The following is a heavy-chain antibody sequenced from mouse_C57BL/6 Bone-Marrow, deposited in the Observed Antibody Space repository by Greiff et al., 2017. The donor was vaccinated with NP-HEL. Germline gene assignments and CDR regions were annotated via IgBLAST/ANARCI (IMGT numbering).Heavy chain of an antibody. J-gene: IGHJ2*01. CDR3: ARGNRQLRLHPDY. CDR2: IYPGDGDT. V-gene: IGHV1-82*01. CDR1: GYAFSSSW. D-gene: IGHD3-2*02. Sequence: VQLQQSGPELVKPGASVKISCKASGYAFSSSWMNWVKQRPGKGLEWIGRIYPGDGDTNYNGKFKGKATLTADKSSSTAYMQLSSLTSEDSAVYVCARGNRQLRLHPDYWGQGTTLTVSS.